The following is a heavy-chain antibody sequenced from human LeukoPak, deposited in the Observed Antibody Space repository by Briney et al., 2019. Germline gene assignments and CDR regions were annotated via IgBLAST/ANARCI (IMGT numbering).Heavy chain of an antibody. J-gene: IGHJ4*02. D-gene: IGHD3-10*01. V-gene: IGHV1-2*02. Sequence: ASVKVSCKASGYTFTGYYMHWVRQAPGQGLEWLGWLNPNSGGTSYPQKFQGRVTMTRDTSISTAYMELSRLRSDDTAVYYCARVSDTYYYGSGSYRFDYWGQGTLVTVSS. CDR2: LNPNSGGT. CDR3: ARVSDTYYYGSGSYRFDY. CDR1: GYTFTGYY.